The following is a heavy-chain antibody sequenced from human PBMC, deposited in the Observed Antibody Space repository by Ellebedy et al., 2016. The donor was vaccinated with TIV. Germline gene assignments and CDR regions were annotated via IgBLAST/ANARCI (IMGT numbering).Heavy chain of an antibody. CDR2: INPDSGGT. CDR3: ARVLRATSGMDV. CDR1: GYIFTAYY. Sequence: ASVKVSCKTSGYIFTAYYIHWVRQATGQGLEWMGWINPDSGGTNFPQKFQGRVTMTRDTSVNTAYIELSRLQSDDTAVYHCARVLRATSGMDVWGQGTTVTVS. V-gene: IGHV1-2*02. J-gene: IGHJ6*02. D-gene: IGHD4/OR15-4a*01.